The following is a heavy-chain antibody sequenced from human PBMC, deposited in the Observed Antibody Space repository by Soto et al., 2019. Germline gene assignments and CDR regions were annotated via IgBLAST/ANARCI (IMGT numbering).Heavy chain of an antibody. CDR3: ARDKRDLRFLAWSYYFEH. CDR1: GFTFSSYA. V-gene: IGHV3-30-3*01. CDR2: ISYDGSNK. D-gene: IGHD3-3*01. J-gene: IGHJ4*02. Sequence: QVQLVESGGGVVQPGRSLRLSCAASGFTFSSYAMHWVRQAPGKGLEWVAVISYDGSNKYYADSVKGRFTISGDNSKNTLYLKINSLIAEDTAVYYCARDKRDLRFLAWSYYFEHWGQGTPVTVSS.